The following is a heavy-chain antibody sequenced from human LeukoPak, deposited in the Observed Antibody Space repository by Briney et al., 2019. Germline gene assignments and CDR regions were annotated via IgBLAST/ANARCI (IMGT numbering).Heavy chain of an antibody. CDR3: ARVRYYDSSGYLFDY. Sequence: ASVKVSCKASGYIFSDYYMHWVRQAPGQGLVWMGIINPSGGSTSYAQKFQGRVTMTRDTSTSTVYMELSSLRSEDTAVYCCARVRYYDSSGYLFDYWGQGTLVTVSS. D-gene: IGHD3-22*01. J-gene: IGHJ4*02. CDR2: INPSGGST. V-gene: IGHV1-46*01. CDR1: GYIFSDYY.